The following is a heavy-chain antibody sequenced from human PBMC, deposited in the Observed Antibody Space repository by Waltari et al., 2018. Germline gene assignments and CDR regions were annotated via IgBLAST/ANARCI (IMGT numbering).Heavy chain of an antibody. CDR3: AGQTAGIVGASETIYAFDI. CDR1: GGSISSSSYY. J-gene: IGHJ3*02. CDR2: VYYSGST. D-gene: IGHD1-26*01. Sequence: QLQLQESGPGLVKPSETLSLTCTVSGGSISSSSYYWGWIRQPPGKWLGWIVSVYYSGSTYSNPSLKCRLAISVDTSKNQFSLKLSAVTAADTALYYCAGQTAGIVGASETIYAFDIWGQGTMVTVSS. V-gene: IGHV4-39*07.